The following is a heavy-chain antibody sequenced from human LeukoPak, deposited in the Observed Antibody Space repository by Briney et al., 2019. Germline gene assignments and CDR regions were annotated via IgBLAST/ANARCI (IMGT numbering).Heavy chain of an antibody. V-gene: IGHV1-2*02. D-gene: IGHD3-22*01. CDR1: GYTFTGYY. Sequence: GASVKVSCKASGYTFTGYYMHWVRQAPGQGLEWMGWINPNSGGTNYAQKFQGRVTMTRDTSISTAYMELSRLRSDDTAVYYCARVGDFYHNSGYYLYKDAFDIWGQGTMVTVSS. J-gene: IGHJ3*02. CDR3: ARVGDFYHNSGYYLYKDAFDI. CDR2: INPNSGGT.